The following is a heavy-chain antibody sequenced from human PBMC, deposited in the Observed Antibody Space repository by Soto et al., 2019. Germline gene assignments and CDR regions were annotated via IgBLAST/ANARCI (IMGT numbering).Heavy chain of an antibody. D-gene: IGHD2-2*01. V-gene: IGHV3-30*02. CDR2: IDSNGTNK. J-gene: IGHJ6*02. CDR1: GFTFSSYS. CDR3: AKSHVGYCISTSCYGYGMDV. Sequence: GGSLRLSCAVSGFTFSSYSMNWVRQATGKGLEWVAFIDSNGTNKYYADSVKGRFTISRDNSKNTLYLQMNSLRAEDTAVYYCAKSHVGYCISTSCYGYGMDVWGQGTTVTVSS.